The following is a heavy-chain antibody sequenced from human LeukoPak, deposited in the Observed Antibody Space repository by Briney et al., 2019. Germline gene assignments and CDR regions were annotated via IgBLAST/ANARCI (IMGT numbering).Heavy chain of an antibody. V-gene: IGHV3-9*01. D-gene: IGHD3-9*01. CDR3: AKSGVYDILTMGFDC. CDR1: GFTFDDYA. J-gene: IGHJ4*02. Sequence: GGSLRLSCAASGFTFDDYAMHWVRQAPGKGLEWVSGISWNSGSIGYADSVKGRFTISRDNAKNSLYLQMNSLRAEDTALYYCAKSGVYDILTMGFDCWGQGTLVTVSS. CDR2: ISWNSGSI.